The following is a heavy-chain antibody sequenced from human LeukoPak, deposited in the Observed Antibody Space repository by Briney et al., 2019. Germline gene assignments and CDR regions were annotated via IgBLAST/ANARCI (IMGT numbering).Heavy chain of an antibody. CDR1: GVTFSSFW. D-gene: IGHD1-1*01. CDR3: ARDGRTTGTTVSYYYGMDV. V-gene: IGHV3-7*04. J-gene: IGHJ6*02. CDR2: LKQDGSEK. Sequence: AGGSLRLSCAASGVTFSSFWMSWVRQAPGKGLEWVANLKQDGSEKYYVDSEKGRFTISRDNAKNSLYLQMNSLRAEDTAVYYCARDGRTTGTTVSYYYGMDVWGQGTTVTVSS.